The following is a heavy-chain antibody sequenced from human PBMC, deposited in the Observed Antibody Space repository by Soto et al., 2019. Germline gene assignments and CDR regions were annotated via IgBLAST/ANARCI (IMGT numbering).Heavy chain of an antibody. V-gene: IGHV3-74*01. CDR1: EITFSYYW. Sequence: PGGSLRLSCAASEITFSYYWMHWVRQAPGKGLEWVSRINSDGSSTSYADSVKGRSTISRDNAKNTLYLQMNSLRAEDTAVYFCARVWRGYRQCWGPGTLVTVSS. D-gene: IGHD3-3*01. CDR2: INSDGSST. CDR3: ARVWRGYRQC. J-gene: IGHJ4*02.